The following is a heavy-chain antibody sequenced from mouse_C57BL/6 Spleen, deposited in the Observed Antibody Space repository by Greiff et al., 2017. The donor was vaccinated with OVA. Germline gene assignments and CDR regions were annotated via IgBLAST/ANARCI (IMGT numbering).Heavy chain of an antibody. CDR1: GYTFTSYW. J-gene: IGHJ4*01. Sequence: VQLQQSGTVLARPGASVKMSCKTSGYTFTSYWMHWVKQRPGQGLEWIGAIYPGNSDTSYNQKFKGKAKLTAVTSASTAYMELSSLTNEDSAVYYCTKRIYYGNYDAMDYWGQGTSVTVSS. CDR2: IYPGNSDT. D-gene: IGHD2-1*01. CDR3: TKRIYYGNYDAMDY. V-gene: IGHV1-5*01.